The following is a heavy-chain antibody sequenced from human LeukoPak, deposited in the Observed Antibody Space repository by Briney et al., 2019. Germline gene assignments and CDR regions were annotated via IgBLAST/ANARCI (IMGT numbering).Heavy chain of an antibody. Sequence: PSETLSLTCAVYGGSVSGYYSSSIRQPPGKGLEWIGEINHSGSTNYNPSLKSRVTISVDTSKNQFSLKLSSVTAADTAVYYCARMRRTYYYGSGSHLTMGVWGQGTTVTVSS. D-gene: IGHD3-10*01. V-gene: IGHV4-34*01. CDR1: GGSVSGYY. J-gene: IGHJ6*02. CDR3: ARMRRTYYYGSGSHLTMGV. CDR2: INHSGST.